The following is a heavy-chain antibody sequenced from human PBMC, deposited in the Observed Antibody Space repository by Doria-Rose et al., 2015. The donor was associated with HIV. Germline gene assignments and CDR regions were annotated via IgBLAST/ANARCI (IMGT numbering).Heavy chain of an antibody. D-gene: IGHD1-26*01. CDR2: INPSGGST. Sequence: GLEWMGIINPSGGSTSYAQKFRGRVIMTRDTSTSTVYMELSSLRSEDTAVYYCARSTPGYSEVGFDPWGQGTLVTVSA. V-gene: IGHV1-46*01. CDR3: ARSTPGYSEVGFDP. J-gene: IGHJ5*02.